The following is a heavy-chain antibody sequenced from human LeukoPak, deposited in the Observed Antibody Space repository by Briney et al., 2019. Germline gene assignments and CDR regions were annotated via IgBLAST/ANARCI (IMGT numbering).Heavy chain of an antibody. D-gene: IGHD5-24*01. J-gene: IGHJ3*02. CDR2: LSPSGADT. CDR1: GFTFTNYA. CDR3: ARRAYNWGAFDI. V-gene: IGHV3-23*01. Sequence: GGSLSLFCAASGFTFTNYAMNWVRQAPGKGLEWVSTLSPSGADTYYADSVKGRVTISRDISKNTLYLQMNSLRAEDTAVYYCARRAYNWGAFDIWGQGTMVTVSS.